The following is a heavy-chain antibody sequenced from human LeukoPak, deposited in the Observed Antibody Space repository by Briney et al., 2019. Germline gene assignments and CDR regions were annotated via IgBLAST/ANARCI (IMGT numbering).Heavy chain of an antibody. Sequence: ASVKVSCKASGYTFTGYYMHWVRQAPGQGLEWMGWINPNSGGTNYAQKFQGWVTMTRDTSISTAYMELNSLTSEDTAVYYCAKNVRVTGTFDYWGQGTLVTVSS. CDR1: GYTFTGYY. J-gene: IGHJ4*02. CDR2: INPNSGGT. D-gene: IGHD5-18*01. CDR3: AKNVRVTGTFDY. V-gene: IGHV1-2*04.